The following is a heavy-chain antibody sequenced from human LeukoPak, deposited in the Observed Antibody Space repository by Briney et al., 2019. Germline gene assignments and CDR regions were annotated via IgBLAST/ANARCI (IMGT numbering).Heavy chain of an antibody. CDR3: ASYYYDSSGSSFDY. CDR2: INWNGGST. CDR1: GFTFDDYG. V-gene: IGHV3-20*04. J-gene: IGHJ4*02. D-gene: IGHD3-22*01. Sequence: GGSLRLSCAASGFTFDDYGMSWVRQAPGKGLEWVPGINWNGGSTGYADSVKGRFTISRDNAKNSLYLQMNSLRAEDTALYYCASYYYDSSGSSFDYWGQGTLVTVSS.